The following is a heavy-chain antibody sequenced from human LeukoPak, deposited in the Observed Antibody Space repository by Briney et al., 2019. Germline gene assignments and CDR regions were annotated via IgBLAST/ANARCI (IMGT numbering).Heavy chain of an antibody. CDR3: ARGRGVYGGSFYNWFDP. J-gene: IGHJ5*02. Sequence: ASVKASCKASGYTFTGYYMHWVRQTPGQGLEWMGWINPNSGGTNYAQNFQGRVTMTRDTSISTAYMELSRLTSDDTAGYYCARGRGVYGGSFYNWFDPWGQGTLVTVSS. D-gene: IGHD1-26*01. V-gene: IGHV1-2*02. CDR1: GYTFTGYY. CDR2: INPNSGGT.